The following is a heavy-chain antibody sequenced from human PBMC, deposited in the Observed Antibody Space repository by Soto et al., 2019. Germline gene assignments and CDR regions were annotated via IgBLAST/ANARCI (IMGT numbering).Heavy chain of an antibody. CDR3: AREGLYCSGGSCYFVDY. CDR2: IYHSGST. V-gene: IGHV4-4*02. D-gene: IGHD2-15*01. Sequence: PSETLSLTCAVSSGSISSSNWWSWVRQPPGKGLEWIGEIYHSGSTNYNPSLKSRVTISVDKSKNQFSLKLSSVTAADTAVYYRAREGLYCSGGSCYFVDYWGQGTLVTVSS. CDR1: SGSISSSNW. J-gene: IGHJ4*02.